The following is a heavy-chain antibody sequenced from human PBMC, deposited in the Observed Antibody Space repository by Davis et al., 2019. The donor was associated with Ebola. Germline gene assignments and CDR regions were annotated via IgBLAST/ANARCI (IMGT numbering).Heavy chain of an antibody. CDR1: GFTFSRSG. D-gene: IGHD1-1*01. V-gene: IGHV3-30*18. Sequence: GESLKISCAASGFTFSRSGMHWVRQAPGKGLEWVAIISYAGSNKYYADSVKGRFTISRDNSKNTLYLQMNSLRVEDSAVYHCVKKGPLVPGNSWFDAWGQGTLVTVSS. CDR2: ISYAGSNK. CDR3: VKKGPLVPGNSWFDA. J-gene: IGHJ5*02.